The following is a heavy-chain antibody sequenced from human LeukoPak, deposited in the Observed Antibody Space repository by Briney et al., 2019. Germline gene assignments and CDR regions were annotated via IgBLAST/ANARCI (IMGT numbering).Heavy chain of an antibody. CDR1: GFTFSMYA. CDR3: VNYGMDV. J-gene: IGHJ6*02. Sequence: GGSLRLSCAASGFTFSMYAMHWVRQAPGKGLEYVSAISSDGGSTYYANSVKGRFTISRDNSKNTLYLQMGSLRAEDMTVYYCVNYGMDVWGQGTTVTVSS. V-gene: IGHV3-64*01. CDR2: ISSDGGST.